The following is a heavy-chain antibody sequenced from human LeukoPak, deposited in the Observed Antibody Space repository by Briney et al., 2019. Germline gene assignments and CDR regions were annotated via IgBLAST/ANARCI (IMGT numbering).Heavy chain of an antibody. V-gene: IGHV3-64*01. CDR2: ISRSGGNT. D-gene: IGHD2-2*03. CDR1: GFTISRSS. CDR3: ARVGDRSGNGYSH. Sequence: GGSLRLSCAASGFTISRSSMHWVRQAPGKGLEFVSAISRSGGNTYYANPVKGRFTISRDTSKNTLYLQVGSLRVEDMAVYYCARVGDRSGNGYSHWGQGTLVTVSS. J-gene: IGHJ4*02.